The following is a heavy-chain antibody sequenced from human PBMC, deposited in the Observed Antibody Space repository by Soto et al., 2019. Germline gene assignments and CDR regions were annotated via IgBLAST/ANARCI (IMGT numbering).Heavy chain of an antibody. CDR3: ARESRPDGAYSYYGMDV. CDR1: GYTFTTYY. D-gene: IGHD2-21*01. J-gene: IGHJ6*02. V-gene: IGHV1-46*01. CDR2: INPSGGST. Sequence: ASVKVSCKASGYTFTTYYMHWVRQAPGQGLEWVGVINPSGGSTTYAQKFQGRVSMARDTSTSTVYMELSSLRSEDTAVYYCARESRPDGAYSYYGMDVWGQGTTVTVSS.